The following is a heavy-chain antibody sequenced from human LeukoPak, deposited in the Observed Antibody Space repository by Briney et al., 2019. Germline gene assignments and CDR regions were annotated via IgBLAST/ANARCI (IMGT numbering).Heavy chain of an antibody. J-gene: IGHJ5*02. CDR3: ASHSYGYNH. V-gene: IGHV3-23*01. Sequence: GGSLRLSCEASGVTFSSYVMSWVRQAPGKGPEWVSGISGSGGGTYYADSVKGRFAISRDNSKNTLYLQMNSLRAEDTAVYYCASHSYGYNHWGQGTLVIVSS. CDR2: ISGSGGGT. CDR1: GVTFSSYV. D-gene: IGHD3-16*01.